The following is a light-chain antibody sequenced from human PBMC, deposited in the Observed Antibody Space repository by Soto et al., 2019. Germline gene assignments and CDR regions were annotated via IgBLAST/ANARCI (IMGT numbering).Light chain of an antibody. CDR3: QQSYSTPRT. CDR2: AAS. V-gene: IGKV1-39*01. J-gene: IGKJ1*01. CDR1: QSISSY. Sequence: GDKVTITHRASQSISSYLNWYQQKPGKAPKLLIYAASSLQSGVPSRFSGSGSGTDFTLTISSLQPEDFATYYCQQSYSTPRTFGQGTKVDIK.